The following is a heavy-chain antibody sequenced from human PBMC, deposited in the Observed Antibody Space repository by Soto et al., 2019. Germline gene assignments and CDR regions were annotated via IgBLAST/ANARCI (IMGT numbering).Heavy chain of an antibody. D-gene: IGHD1-26*01. CDR2: IYWDDSK. CDR1: GFSLSTSRVG. Sequence: QITLKESGPTLVKPTQTLTLTCTFSGFSLSTSRVGVGWIRQPPGKALDWLAVIYWDDSKTYSPSLKSRLTHTKDTSKNQVVLTMTNMDPVDTAAYYCAHAYGGRYVYWGQGTLVTVSS. V-gene: IGHV2-5*02. J-gene: IGHJ4*02. CDR3: AHAYGGRYVY.